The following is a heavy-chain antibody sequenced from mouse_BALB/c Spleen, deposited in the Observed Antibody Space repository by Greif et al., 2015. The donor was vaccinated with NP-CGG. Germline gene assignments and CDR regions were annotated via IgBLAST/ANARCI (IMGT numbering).Heavy chain of an antibody. V-gene: IGHV1-84*02. D-gene: IGHD4-1*01. J-gene: IGHJ4*01. CDR1: GYTFTDYY. CDR3: ARRTGTEAMDY. CDR2: IYPGSGNT. Sequence: VQGVESGPELGKPGASVKISCKASGYTFTDYYINWVKQKPGQGLEWIGWIYPGSGNTKYNEKFKGKATLTVDTSSSTAYMQLSSLTSEDTAVYFCARRTGTEAMDYWGQGTSVTVSS.